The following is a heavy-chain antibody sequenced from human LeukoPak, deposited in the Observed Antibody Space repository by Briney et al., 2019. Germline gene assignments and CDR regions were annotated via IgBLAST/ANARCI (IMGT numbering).Heavy chain of an antibody. D-gene: IGHD2-2*01. CDR3: ARWIVVVPAAPTYYYYGMDV. J-gene: IGHJ6*02. V-gene: IGHV4-34*01. CDR2: INHSGST. Sequence: SETLSLTCAVYGGSFSGYYWSWIRQPPGKGMEWIGEINHSGSTNYNPSLKSRVTISVDMSKNQFSLKLSSVTAADTAVYYCARWIVVVPAAPTYYYYGMDVWGQGTTVTVSS. CDR1: GGSFSGYY.